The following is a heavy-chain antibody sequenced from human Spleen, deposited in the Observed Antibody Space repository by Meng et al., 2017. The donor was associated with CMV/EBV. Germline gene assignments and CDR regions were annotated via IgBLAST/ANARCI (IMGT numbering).Heavy chain of an antibody. CDR1: GFTVSSSY. CDR3: ARDLPSSWYRNGMDV. J-gene: IGHJ6*02. CDR2: IYTDGST. V-gene: IGHV3-66*02. Sequence: GGSLRLSCATSGFTVSSSYMHWVRQAPGKGLEWVSLIYTDGSTSYADFVRGRFTISRDTSKNTLYLQMNSLRAEDTAMYYCARDLPSSWYRNGMDVWGQGTTVIVSS. D-gene: IGHD6-13*01.